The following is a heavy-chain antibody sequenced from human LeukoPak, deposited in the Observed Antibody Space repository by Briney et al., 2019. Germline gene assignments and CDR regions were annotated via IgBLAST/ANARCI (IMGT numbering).Heavy chain of an antibody. J-gene: IGHJ3*02. CDR2: IKQDGSEK. D-gene: IGHD1-1*01. Sequence: GRSLRLSCTASGFTFGDYAVSWVRQAPGKGLEWVANIKQDGSEKYYVDSVKGRFTISRDNAKNSLYLQMNSLRAEDTAVYYCARVGTARDAFDIWGQGTMVTVSS. CDR1: GFTFGDYA. V-gene: IGHV3-7*01. CDR3: ARVGTARDAFDI.